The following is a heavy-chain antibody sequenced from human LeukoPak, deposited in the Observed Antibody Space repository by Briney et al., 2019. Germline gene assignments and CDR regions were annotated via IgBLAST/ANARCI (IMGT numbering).Heavy chain of an antibody. D-gene: IGHD5-18*01. Sequence: SETLSLTCAVYGGSFTGYYWNWISQPPGKGLEWIGEIEHSGSTKYNPSLRSRVTISADTSKNQFSLKLSSVTAADTAMYYCAREGNSYGYRPVDYWGQGTLVTVSS. CDR2: IEHSGST. J-gene: IGHJ4*02. CDR3: AREGNSYGYRPVDY. CDR1: GGSFTGYY. V-gene: IGHV4-34*01.